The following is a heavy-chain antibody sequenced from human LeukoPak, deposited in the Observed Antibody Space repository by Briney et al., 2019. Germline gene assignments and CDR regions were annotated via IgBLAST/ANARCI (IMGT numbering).Heavy chain of an antibody. CDR2: INSDGSST. V-gene: IGHV3-74*01. CDR1: GFTFSSAW. D-gene: IGHD2-21*01. Sequence: GGSLRLSCAASGFTFSSAWMHWVRQTPGKGLVWVSRINSDGSSTNYADSVKGRFTISRDNAKNMVNLQMNSLRAEETAIYYCTRDYSYAMAVWGQGTTVTVSS. J-gene: IGHJ6*02. CDR3: TRDYSYAMAV.